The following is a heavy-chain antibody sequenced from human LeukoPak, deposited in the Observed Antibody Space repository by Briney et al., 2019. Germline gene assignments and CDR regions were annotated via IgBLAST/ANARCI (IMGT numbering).Heavy chain of an antibody. CDR1: GFAFDDHG. D-gene: IGHD5-18*01. CDR2: INWNGGST. Sequence: PGGSLRLSCAASGFAFDDHGMNWVRQAPGKGLEWVSGINWNGGSTFYADSVKGRFTISRDNAKNALYLQMNSLTAEDTALYHCARDRSYGSFDYWGQGTLVTVSS. CDR3: ARDRSYGSFDY. V-gene: IGHV3-20*01. J-gene: IGHJ4*02.